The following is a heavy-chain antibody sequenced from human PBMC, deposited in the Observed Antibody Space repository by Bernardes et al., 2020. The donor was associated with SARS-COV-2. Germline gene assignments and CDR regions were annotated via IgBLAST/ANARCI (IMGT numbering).Heavy chain of an antibody. CDR3: AGVDYNESDGYYYPFDY. CDR2: TYYSGST. V-gene: IGHV4-39*01. CDR1: GGSIGSKSYY. Sequence: SETLSLTCTVSGGSIGSKSYYWGWVRQPPGKGLEWIGNTYYSGSTFYNPSLQSRVTISVDTSKNQLSLRLSSVTAADTAVYYCAGVDYNESDGYYYPFDYWGRGTLVTVSS. J-gene: IGHJ4*02. D-gene: IGHD3-22*01.